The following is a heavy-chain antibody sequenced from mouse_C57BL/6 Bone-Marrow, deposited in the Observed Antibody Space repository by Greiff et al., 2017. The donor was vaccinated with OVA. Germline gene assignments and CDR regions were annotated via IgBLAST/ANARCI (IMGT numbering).Heavy chain of an antibody. CDR2: INPYNGGT. CDR1: GYTFTDYY. J-gene: IGHJ3*01. V-gene: IGHV1-19*01. Sequence: EVQLQQSGPVLVKPGASVKMSCKASGYTFTDYYMNWVKQSHGKSLEWIGVINPYNGGTSYNQKFKGKATLTVDQSSSTAYMELNSLTSEDSAVYYCAREEGYYWFAYWGQGTLVTVSA. CDR3: AREEGYYWFAY. D-gene: IGHD2-3*01.